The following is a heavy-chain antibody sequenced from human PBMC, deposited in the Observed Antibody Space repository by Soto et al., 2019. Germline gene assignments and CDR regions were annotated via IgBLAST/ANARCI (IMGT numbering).Heavy chain of an antibody. CDR1: GGSNSSYS. CDR2: INHRGST. CDR3: ARTSRFDY. Sequence: SETMSLTCTVSGGSNSSYSWSWIRQPPGKGLEWIGQINHRGSTNYNPSLKSRVTISVDTSKNQFSLKLSSVTAADTAVYYCARTSRFDYWGQGTLVTVSS. D-gene: IGHD6-6*01. J-gene: IGHJ4*02. V-gene: IGHV4-34*01.